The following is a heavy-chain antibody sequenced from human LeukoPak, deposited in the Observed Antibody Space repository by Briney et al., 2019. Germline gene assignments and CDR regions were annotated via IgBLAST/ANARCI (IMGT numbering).Heavy chain of an antibody. CDR3: ARGYYDSTTWGAFDI. CDR1: GYTFTGYY. J-gene: IGHJ3*02. D-gene: IGHD3-22*01. Sequence: SVKVSCKASGYTFTGYYMHWVRQAPGQGLEWMGWINPNSGGTNYAQKFQGRVTMTRDTSISTAYMELSRLRSDDTAVYYCARGYYDSTTWGAFDIWGQGTMVTVSS. CDR2: INPNSGGT. V-gene: IGHV1-2*02.